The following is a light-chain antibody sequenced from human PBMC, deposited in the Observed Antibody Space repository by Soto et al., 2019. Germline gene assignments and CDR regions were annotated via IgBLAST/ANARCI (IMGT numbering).Light chain of an antibody. J-gene: IGKJ1*01. Sequence: AIQMTQSPSSLSASVGDRVTITCRASQGIGNDLGWYQQRPGRAPKVLIYAASTLQTGVPSRFSGSGSGTDFTLTISSLQPEDSAAYYCLHDHNYPRTFGQGTRVEIK. CDR1: QGIGND. V-gene: IGKV1-6*01. CDR2: AAS. CDR3: LHDHNYPRT.